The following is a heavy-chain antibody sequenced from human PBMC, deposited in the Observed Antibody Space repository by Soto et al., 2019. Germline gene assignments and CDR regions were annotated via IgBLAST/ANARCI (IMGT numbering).Heavy chain of an antibody. Sequence: GGSFRLSCAASGFSFSSNWMNWVRQAPGKGLVWVSRISADGRTTSHADSVKGRITISTDNAKNTLHLQRHTLRVEDPAVYYCASVVPYCSSSSSYFDFWDPGILGTVFS. CDR1: GFSFSSNW. J-gene: IGHJ4*02. V-gene: IGHV3-74*01. D-gene: IGHD2-2*01. CDR2: ISADGRTT. CDR3: ASVVPYCSSSSSYFDF.